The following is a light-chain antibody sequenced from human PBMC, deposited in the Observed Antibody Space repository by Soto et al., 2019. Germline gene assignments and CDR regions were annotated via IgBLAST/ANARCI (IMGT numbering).Light chain of an antibody. J-gene: IGKJ1*01. V-gene: IGKV3-11*01. CDR1: QYINTR. Sequence: IVLTQSPAALSSFPVYIVTLSGRPSQYINTRLAWYQHRPGQAPRLLIYQTSIRAAGIPDRFSASGSGTDFTLTISDVQPEDFALYYCHQRQRWPRTFGQGTKVDIK. CDR2: QTS. CDR3: HQRQRWPRT.